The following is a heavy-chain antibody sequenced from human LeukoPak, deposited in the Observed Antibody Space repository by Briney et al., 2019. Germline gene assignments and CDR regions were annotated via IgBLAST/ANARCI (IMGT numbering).Heavy chain of an antibody. D-gene: IGHD3-10*01. CDR3: TKTYYYGSGSLDY. Sequence: GGSLRLSCAASGFTFSNAWMSWVRQAPGKGLEWVGRIKSKTDGGTTDYAAPVKGRFTISRDDSKSTLYLQMNSLKTEDTAIYYCTKTYYYGSGSLDYWGQGTLVTVSS. CDR1: GFTFSNAW. J-gene: IGHJ4*02. CDR2: IKSKTDGGTT. V-gene: IGHV3-15*01.